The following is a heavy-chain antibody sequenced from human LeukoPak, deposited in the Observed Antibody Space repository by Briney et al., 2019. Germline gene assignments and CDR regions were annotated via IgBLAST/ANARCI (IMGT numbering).Heavy chain of an antibody. CDR2: ISKSGAST. CDR3: AKDAGGTSYYPFDY. CDR1: GFTLSSFA. D-gene: IGHD3-9*01. Sequence: GGSLRLSCAASGFTLSSFAMSWVRRPPGKGLQWDSAISKSGASTDYADSVKGRFTISRDNSKSTLYLQMNSLSAEDTAIYYCAKDAGGTSYYPFDYWGQGTPVTVSS. V-gene: IGHV3-23*01. J-gene: IGHJ4*02.